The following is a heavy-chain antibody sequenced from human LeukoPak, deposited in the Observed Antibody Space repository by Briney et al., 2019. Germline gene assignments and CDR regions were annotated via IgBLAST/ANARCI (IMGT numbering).Heavy chain of an antibody. J-gene: IGHJ5*02. CDR1: GFTFSNYA. CDR3: AKTQGYYDA. V-gene: IGHV3-23*01. CDR2: IYGSDDKT. D-gene: IGHD2-15*01. Sequence: GGSLRLSCVASGFTFSNYAMSWVPQAPGKGLELVSGIYGSDDKTVYGDAVKGRFTISRDNSKNTLYLQMNSLRADDTAVYYCAKTQGYYDAWGQGALVTVSS.